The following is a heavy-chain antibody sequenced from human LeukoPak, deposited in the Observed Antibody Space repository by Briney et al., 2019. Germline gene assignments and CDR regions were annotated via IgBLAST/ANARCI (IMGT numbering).Heavy chain of an antibody. J-gene: IGHJ4*02. D-gene: IGHD1-14*01. Sequence: GDSLRLSCAASGFTLTKYWMTWVREAPGEGLEWVGNIKQDGSDKNYMDSVRGRFTISRDNTKNSVYLQMSSLRAEDTAVYYCAREVWGPEYWGQGTLVTVSS. CDR3: AREVWGPEY. V-gene: IGHV3-7*01. CDR2: IKQDGSDK. CDR1: GFTLTKYW.